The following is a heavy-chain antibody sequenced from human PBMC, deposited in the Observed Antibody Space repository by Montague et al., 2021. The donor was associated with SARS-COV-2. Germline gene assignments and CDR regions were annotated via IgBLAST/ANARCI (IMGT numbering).Heavy chain of an antibody. V-gene: IGHV4-61*01. CDR2: IDYGSSP. J-gene: IGHJ5*02. CDR1: GVSVSNRYTH. D-gene: IGHD3-10*01. CDR3: ATYWQGGSGRGS. Sequence: SETLSLTCTVSGVSVSNRYTHWSWIRQSPGKGLEWIGHIDYGSSPNYSPSLHSRVTISLDTSKNQLSLRLNSATAADTAVYYCATYWQGGSGRGSWGQGTLVTVSS.